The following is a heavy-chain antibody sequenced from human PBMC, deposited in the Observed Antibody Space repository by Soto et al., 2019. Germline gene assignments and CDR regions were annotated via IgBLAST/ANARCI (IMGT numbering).Heavy chain of an antibody. Sequence: QVQLQESGPGLVKPSETLSLTCTVSGGSISSYYWSWIRQPPGKGLEWIGYIYYSGSTNYNPSLKSRVTISVDTSKKQFSLKLSSVTAADTAVYYCARDCSGGSCFHYWGQGTLVTVSS. D-gene: IGHD2-15*01. CDR1: GGSISSYY. CDR2: IYYSGST. CDR3: ARDCSGGSCFHY. V-gene: IGHV4-59*01. J-gene: IGHJ4*02.